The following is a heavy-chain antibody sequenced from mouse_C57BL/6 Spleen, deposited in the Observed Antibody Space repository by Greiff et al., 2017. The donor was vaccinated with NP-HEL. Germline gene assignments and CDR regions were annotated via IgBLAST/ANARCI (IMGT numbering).Heavy chain of an antibody. CDR2: INPKNGGT. CDR3: ERGDSSGYGY. J-gene: IGHJ2*01. Sequence: VQLQQSGPELVKPGASVKISCKASGYTFTDYYMNWVKQSHGKSLEWIGDINPKNGGTSYNQKFKGKATLTVDKSSSTAYMELRSLTSEDSAVYYCERGDSSGYGYWGQGTTLTVSS. D-gene: IGHD3-2*02. CDR1: GYTFTDYY. V-gene: IGHV1-26*01.